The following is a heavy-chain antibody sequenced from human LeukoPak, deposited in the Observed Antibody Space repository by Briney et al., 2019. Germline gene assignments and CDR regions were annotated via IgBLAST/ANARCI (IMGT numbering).Heavy chain of an antibody. CDR2: INPDNGGT. V-gene: IGHV1-2*02. CDR1: GYTFTDYY. Sequence: EASLKVSCKASGYTFTDYYIHWVRQAPEQGHVWMGWINPDNGGTNYAQKFQSRVTMTRDTSIRTVYMDLSRLRSDDTAVFYCTREARVGNWFDPWGQGTQVTVSS. CDR3: TREARVGNWFDP. J-gene: IGHJ5*02. D-gene: IGHD2-2*01.